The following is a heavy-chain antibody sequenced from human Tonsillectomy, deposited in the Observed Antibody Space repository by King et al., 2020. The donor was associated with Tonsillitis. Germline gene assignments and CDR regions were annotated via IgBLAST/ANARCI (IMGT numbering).Heavy chain of an antibody. V-gene: IGHV3-11*06. J-gene: IGHJ4*02. CDR3: ARGTSAVPAAMLY. CDR2: ISSSGRHT. Sequence: QVQLVESGGGLVKPGGSLRLSCAASGFTFSDFYMSWVRQAPGKGLDWIAFISSSGRHTNYADSVKGRFTISRDNAQKSLYLLMNTLRAEDTAMYYCARGTSAVPAAMLYWGQGALVTVSS. D-gene: IGHD2-2*01. CDR1: GFTFSDFY.